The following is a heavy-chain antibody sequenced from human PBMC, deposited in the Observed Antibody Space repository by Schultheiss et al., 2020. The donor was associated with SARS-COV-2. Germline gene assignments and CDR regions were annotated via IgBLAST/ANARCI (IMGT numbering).Heavy chain of an antibody. J-gene: IGHJ5*02. CDR2: INHSGST. CDR3: ARVVVPAAIQSGWFDP. V-gene: IGHV4-34*01. D-gene: IGHD2-2*01. Sequence: GSLRLSCAVYGGSFSGYYWSWISQPPGKGLEWIGEINHSGSTNYNPSLKSRVTISVDTSKNQFSLKLSSVTAADTAVYYCARVVVPAAIQSGWFDPWGQGTLVTVSS. CDR1: GGSFSGYY.